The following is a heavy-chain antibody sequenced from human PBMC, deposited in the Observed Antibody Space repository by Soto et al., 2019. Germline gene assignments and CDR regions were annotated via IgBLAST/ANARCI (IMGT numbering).Heavy chain of an antibody. CDR2: IIPILGSA. CDR1: GGTFSSYA. CDR3: ASRERVDACDI. Sequence: QVPLVQSGAEVKKPESSVKVSCKASGGTFSSYAISWVRQAPGQGLEWMGGIIPILGSAKYAQTFQDRVTITADESPSTTYMELSRLRSEDAAVYYCASRERVDACDIWGQGTMVTVSS. J-gene: IGHJ3*02. D-gene: IGHD1-26*01. V-gene: IGHV1-69*01.